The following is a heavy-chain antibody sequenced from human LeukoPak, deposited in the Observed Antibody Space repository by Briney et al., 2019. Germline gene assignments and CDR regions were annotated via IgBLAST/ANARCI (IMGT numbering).Heavy chain of an antibody. Sequence: PSETLSLTCTVSGGSISSYYWSWIRQPPGKGLEWIGYIYYSGSTNYNPPLKSRVTISVDTSKSQFSLKLSSVTAADTAVYYCARTGSYSSGWYDYWGQGTLVTVSS. D-gene: IGHD6-19*01. CDR3: ARTGSYSSGWYDY. J-gene: IGHJ4*02. CDR1: GGSISSYY. CDR2: IYYSGST. V-gene: IGHV4-59*01.